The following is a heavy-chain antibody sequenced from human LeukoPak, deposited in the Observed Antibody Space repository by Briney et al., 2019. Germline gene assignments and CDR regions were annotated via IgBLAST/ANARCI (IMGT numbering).Heavy chain of an antibody. V-gene: IGHV3-7*01. CDR1: GSSFSTYW. Sequence: GGSLRLSCVASGSSFSTYWINWVRQAPGEGLQWVAHIKHDGSQKYYVDSVKGRFTISRDNAKNSLYLQMNSLRAEDTAVYYCARDAGYGYWVVDYWGQGTLVTVFS. CDR3: ARDAGYGYWVVDY. J-gene: IGHJ4*02. CDR2: IKHDGSQK. D-gene: IGHD5-18*01.